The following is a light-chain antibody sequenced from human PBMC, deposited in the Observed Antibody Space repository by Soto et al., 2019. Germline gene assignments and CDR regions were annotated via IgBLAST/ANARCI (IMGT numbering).Light chain of an antibody. CDR3: QQYNTYPYT. Sequence: DSQMTQSPSTLCASVGDRVTITCRASQTINSWLAWYQQKPGKAPKLLIYKASSLESGVPSRFSGSGSGTEFTLTISSLQPNDFATYYCQQYNTYPYTFGQGTKLEIK. CDR1: QTINSW. CDR2: KAS. V-gene: IGKV1-5*03. J-gene: IGKJ2*01.